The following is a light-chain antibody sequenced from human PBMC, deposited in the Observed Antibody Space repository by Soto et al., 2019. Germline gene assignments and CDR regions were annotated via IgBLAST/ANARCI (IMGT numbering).Light chain of an antibody. J-gene: IGLJ1*01. CDR3: GSWDSSLSAYV. CDR1: SSNIGGNS. V-gene: IGLV1-51*01. Sequence: VLAQPPSVSAAPGQKVTVSCSGSSSNIGGNSVSWYQQLPGTAPKLLIYDDNKRPSGIPDRFSGSKSGTSATLGITGLQTGDEADYYCGSWDSSLSAYVFGTGTKVTVL. CDR2: DDN.